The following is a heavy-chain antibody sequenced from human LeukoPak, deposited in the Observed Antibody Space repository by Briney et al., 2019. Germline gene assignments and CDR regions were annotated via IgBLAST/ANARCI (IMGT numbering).Heavy chain of an antibody. CDR2: ISYDGGSK. V-gene: IGHV3-30*18. J-gene: IGHJ4*02. Sequence: PGGALRLSCAGSGFTFSDFWMTWGRPTPGKGVERVGFISYDGGSKYYADSVKGRFTISRDTSKNTLYLQMSSLRAEDTAVYYCAKGAYYYDSSGQYYFDYWGQGSLVTVSS. CDR3: AKGAYYYDSSGQYYFDY. D-gene: IGHD3-22*01. CDR1: GFTFSDFW.